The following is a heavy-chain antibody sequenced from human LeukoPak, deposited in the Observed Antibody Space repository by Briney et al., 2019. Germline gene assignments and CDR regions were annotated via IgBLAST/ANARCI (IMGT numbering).Heavy chain of an antibody. D-gene: IGHD3/OR15-3a*01. Sequence: PGGSPRLSCAASGFTFSSYSMNWVRQAPGKGLEWVSYISSSSSTIYYADSVKGRFTISRDNAKNSLYLQMNSLRAEDTAVYFCAKRGVVIRVILVGFHKEAYYFESWGQGALVTVSS. CDR2: ISSSSSTI. V-gene: IGHV3-48*04. CDR1: GFTFSSYS. J-gene: IGHJ4*02. CDR3: AKRGVVIRVILVGFHKEAYYFES.